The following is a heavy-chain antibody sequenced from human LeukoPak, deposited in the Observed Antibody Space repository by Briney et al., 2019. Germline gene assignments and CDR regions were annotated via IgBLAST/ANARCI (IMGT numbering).Heavy chain of an antibody. Sequence: PSETLSLTCAVYGGSFSGYYWSWIRQPPRKGLEWIGEINHSGSTNYNPSLKSRVTISVDTSKNQFSLKLSSVTAADTAVYYCARSSGWPFGYWGQGTLVTVSS. CDR3: ARSSGWPFGY. V-gene: IGHV4-34*01. D-gene: IGHD6-19*01. CDR2: INHSGST. J-gene: IGHJ4*02. CDR1: GGSFSGYY.